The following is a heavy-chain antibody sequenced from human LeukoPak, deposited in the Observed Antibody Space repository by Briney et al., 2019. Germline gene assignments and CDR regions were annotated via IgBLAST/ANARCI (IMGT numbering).Heavy chain of an antibody. CDR1: GFTFSSYA. Sequence: GGSLRLSCAASGFTFSSYAMHWVRQAPGKGLEWVAVISYDGSNKYYADSVKGRFTISRDNSKNTLYLQMNSLRAEDTAVYYCARASGSYFIADAFDIWGQGTMVTVSS. CDR2: ISYDGSNK. J-gene: IGHJ3*02. D-gene: IGHD1-26*01. CDR3: ARASGSYFIADAFDI. V-gene: IGHV3-30-3*01.